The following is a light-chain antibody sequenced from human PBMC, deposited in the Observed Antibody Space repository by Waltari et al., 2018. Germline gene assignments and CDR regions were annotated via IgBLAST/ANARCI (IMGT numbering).Light chain of an antibody. V-gene: IGKV3-20*01. J-gene: IGKJ4*01. Sequence: EIVLTQSPGTLSLSPGERVTLSCRASQYITGIWLTWYQQKPGQAPRLLIYAASTRAPGIPDRFSGSGSGTDFSLTISRLEPEDSAAYYCQQYDGSVVTFGGGTKVEIK. CDR3: QQYDGSVVT. CDR2: AAS. CDR1: QYITGIW.